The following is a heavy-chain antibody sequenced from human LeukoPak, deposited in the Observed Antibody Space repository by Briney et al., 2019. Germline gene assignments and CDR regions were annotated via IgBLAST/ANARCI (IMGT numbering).Heavy chain of an antibody. CDR2: IWYDGSNK. J-gene: IGHJ4*02. Sequence: GGSLRLSCAASGFTFSSYGMHWARQAPGKGLEWVAVIWYDGSNKYYADSVKGRFTISRDNSKNTLYLQMNSLRAEDTAVYYCARDPDYSSGWYTGIDYWGQGTLVTVSS. D-gene: IGHD6-19*01. CDR3: ARDPDYSSGWYTGIDY. CDR1: GFTFSSYG. V-gene: IGHV3-33*01.